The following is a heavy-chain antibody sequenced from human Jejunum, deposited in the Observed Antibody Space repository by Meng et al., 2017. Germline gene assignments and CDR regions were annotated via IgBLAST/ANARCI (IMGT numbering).Heavy chain of an antibody. D-gene: IGHD4-11*01. V-gene: IGHV1-46*01. CDR1: GYILTGYH. CDR2: ISPFDGST. Sequence: QVQLVQSGTQGKKPGASANVSCKASGYILTGYHMHWIRQAPGQGLEWMAMISPFDGSTFYAHKFQGRLTLTRDTSTTTVYMELSSLTSDDTGVYHCASGHSNGLGFDWGQGTLVTVSS. CDR3: ASGHSNGLGFD. J-gene: IGHJ4*02.